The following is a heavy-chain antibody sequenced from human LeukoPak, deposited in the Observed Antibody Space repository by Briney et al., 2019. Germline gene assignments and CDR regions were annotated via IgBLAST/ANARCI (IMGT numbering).Heavy chain of an antibody. D-gene: IGHD1-26*01. CDR3: ARDRELLDFDY. V-gene: IGHV4-59*01. CDR2: IYSSGST. Sequence: SETLSLTCTVSGGSISSYYWSWIRQPPGKGLEWIGYIYSSGSTYYNPSLKSRVTISVDTSKNQFSLKLSSVTAADTAVYYCARDRELLDFDYWGQGTLVTVSS. J-gene: IGHJ4*02. CDR1: GGSISSYY.